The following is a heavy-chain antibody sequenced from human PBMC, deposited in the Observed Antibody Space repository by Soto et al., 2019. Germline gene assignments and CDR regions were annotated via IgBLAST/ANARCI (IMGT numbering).Heavy chain of an antibody. D-gene: IGHD3-10*01. CDR1: GGSFSGYY. J-gene: IGHJ5*02. V-gene: IGHV4-34*01. CDR2: INDSGST. CDR3: ARGGAGVTENWFDP. Sequence: QVQLQQWGAGLLKPSETLSLTCAVYGGSFSGYYWSWIRQSPGKGLEWIGEINDSGSTNYNPSLKSRVTISVDPSKNQFSLKLSSVTAADRAVYYCARGGAGVTENWFDPWGQGALVTVSS.